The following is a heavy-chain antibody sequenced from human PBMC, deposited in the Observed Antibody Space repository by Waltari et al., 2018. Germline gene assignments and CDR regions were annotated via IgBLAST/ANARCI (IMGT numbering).Heavy chain of an antibody. CDR3: ARQTISCHDY. CDR2: IRGRNLKYAT. CDR1: GFTFTDSS. V-gene: IGHV3-73*01. Sequence: EVQLVESGGNLVQPGGSLKLSCAGSGFTFTDSSSIHWVRQAAGKGLEWLGQIRGRNLKYATAYSASVMGRFSISRDDSENTAYLQMNSLETGDTAVYYCARQTISCHDYWGQGTLVTVSS. D-gene: IGHD2-2*01. J-gene: IGHJ4*02.